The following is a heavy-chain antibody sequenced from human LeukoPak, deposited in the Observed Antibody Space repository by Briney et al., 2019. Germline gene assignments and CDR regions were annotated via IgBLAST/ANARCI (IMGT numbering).Heavy chain of an antibody. CDR1: GFTVSNSY. V-gene: IGHV3-53*01. J-gene: IGHJ4*02. D-gene: IGHD4-17*01. CDR3: TRAALNDYAAN. CDR2: IYVGGST. Sequence: PGGSLRLSCAASGFTVSNSYMSWVRRAPGKGLEWVSMIYVGGSTFYAGSVKGRFTISRDNSKNTLYLQMDSLRAEDTAIYYCTRAALNDYAANWGQGSLVTVSS.